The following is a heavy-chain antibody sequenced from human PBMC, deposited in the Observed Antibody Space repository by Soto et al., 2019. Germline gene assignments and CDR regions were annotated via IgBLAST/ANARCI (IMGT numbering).Heavy chain of an antibody. Sequence: LRPSCTSSRFTGSTYWISGVRQAPGKGLEWVGKMNQYDSEKYYVDSVKGRFTISKENAKNSLYMQLNSLRAEDTAVYYCAREKSYGDSFDYWGQGTLVTVSS. D-gene: IGHD4-17*01. CDR2: MNQYDSEK. J-gene: IGHJ4*02. CDR3: AREKSYGDSFDY. CDR1: RFTGSTYW. V-gene: IGHV3-7*01.